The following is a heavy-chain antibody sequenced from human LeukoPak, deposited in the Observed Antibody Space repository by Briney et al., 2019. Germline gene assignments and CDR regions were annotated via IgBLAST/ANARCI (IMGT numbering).Heavy chain of an antibody. Sequence: SETLSLTCTVSGGSISNYYWSWIRQPPGKGLEWIGYIYYSGSTNYNPSLKSRVTISVDTSKNQFSLKLCSVTAADTAVYYCARLGDYDYVWGSYREFDYWGQGTLVTVSS. CDR3: ARLGDYDYVWGSYREFDY. CDR2: IYYSGST. D-gene: IGHD3-16*02. CDR1: GGSISNYY. V-gene: IGHV4-59*12. J-gene: IGHJ4*02.